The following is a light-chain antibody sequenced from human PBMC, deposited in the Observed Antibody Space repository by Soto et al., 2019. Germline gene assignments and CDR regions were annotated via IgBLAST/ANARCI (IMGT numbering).Light chain of an antibody. CDR1: SSDVGAYNF. V-gene: IGLV2-14*01. J-gene: IGLJ1*01. Sequence: QSVLTQPASVSGSPGQSITISCTGTSSDVGAYNFVSWYQQHPGKAPKLMISDVSNRPSGVSNRFSGSKSGNTASLTISGLQAEGEADYFCSSYTSSSTLLFGTGTKLTVL. CDR2: DVS. CDR3: SSYTSSSTLL.